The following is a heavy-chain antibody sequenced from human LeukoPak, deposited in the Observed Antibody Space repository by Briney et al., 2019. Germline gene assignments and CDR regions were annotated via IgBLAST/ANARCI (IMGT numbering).Heavy chain of an antibody. CDR3: SREFHP. Sequence: GGSLRLSXEGSGFPFGTYWMAWVRQAPGKGLEWVASIKHDGREEHYVDSIKGRFTISRDNGKNSVYLQMNNLRVEDTAMYYCSREFHPWGQGTLVIVSS. CDR1: GFPFGTYW. CDR2: IKHDGREE. J-gene: IGHJ5*02. V-gene: IGHV3-7*01.